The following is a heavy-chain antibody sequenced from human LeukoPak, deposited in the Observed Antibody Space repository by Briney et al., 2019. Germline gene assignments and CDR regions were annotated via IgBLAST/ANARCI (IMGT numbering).Heavy chain of an antibody. CDR2: VNPSGSST. J-gene: IGHJ4*02. D-gene: IGHD1-26*01. CDR3: ARGNTGSSGLWDS. Sequence: GGSLRLSCVASGFSITTSWIHWVRQAPGRGLVWVSRVNPSGSSTNYADFVKGRFTISRDSARNTVYLQMNSLRAGDSAVYYCARGNTGSSGLWDSWGQGTLVTVSS. CDR1: GFSITTSW. V-gene: IGHV3-74*01.